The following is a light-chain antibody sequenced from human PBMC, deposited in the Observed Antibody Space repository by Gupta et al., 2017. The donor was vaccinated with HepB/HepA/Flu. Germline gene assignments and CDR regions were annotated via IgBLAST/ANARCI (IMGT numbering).Light chain of an antibody. CDR2: TVS. CDR1: QSLLESDDGNTY. J-gene: IGKJ3*01. Sequence: DIVMTQTPLSLPVTPGEPASISCRSSQSLLESDDGNTYLDWYLQKPGQSPQLLISTVSSRFSGVPDRFSGSGSGTDFTLKITRVEAEDVGVYYCMQRREFPLTFGHGTRVDLK. V-gene: IGKV2-40*01. CDR3: MQRREFPLT.